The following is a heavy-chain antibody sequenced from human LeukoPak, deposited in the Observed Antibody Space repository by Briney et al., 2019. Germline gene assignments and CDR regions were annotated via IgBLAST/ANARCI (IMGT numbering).Heavy chain of an antibody. D-gene: IGHD3-10*01. CDR3: ARVVVSSGSLDY. CDR1: GFTFSSYT. J-gene: IGHJ4*02. Sequence: GGSLRLSCAASGFTFSSYTMNWVCQAPGKGLEWVSSISSSSGYIYYAESVKGRFTISRDNARNSLYLQMNSLRAEDTAVYHCARVVVSSGSLDYWGQGTLVTVTS. CDR2: ISSSSGYI. V-gene: IGHV3-21*01.